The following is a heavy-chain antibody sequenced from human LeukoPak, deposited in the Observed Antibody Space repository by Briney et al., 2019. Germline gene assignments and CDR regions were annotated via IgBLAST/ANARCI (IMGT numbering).Heavy chain of an antibody. D-gene: IGHD3-10*02. CDR2: ISSNGDST. CDR3: AELGITMIGGV. J-gene: IGHJ6*04. CDR1: GFTFSSYV. V-gene: IGHV3-64*01. Sequence: PGGSLRLSCAASGFTFSSYVMHWVRQAPGKGLEYVSGISSNGDSTHYVSSVKDRFTISRDNAKNSLYLQMNSLRAEDTAVYYCAELGITMIGGVWGKGTTVTISS.